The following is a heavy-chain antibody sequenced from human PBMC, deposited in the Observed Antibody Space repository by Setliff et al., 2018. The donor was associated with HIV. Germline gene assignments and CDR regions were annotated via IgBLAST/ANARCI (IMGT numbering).Heavy chain of an antibody. CDR3: ARVRSYGSAYDAFDV. CDR2: IYSGGST. J-gene: IGHJ3*01. D-gene: IGHD3-10*01. CDR1: GSSIGGYY. Sequence: SETLSLTCTVSGSSIGGYYWSWIRQPPGTGLEWLGCIYSGGSTNYNPSLESRVTISLDTSKNQFSLRLTSVTAADTAVYYCARVRSYGSAYDAFDVWGPGTMVTVSS. V-gene: IGHV4-4*08.